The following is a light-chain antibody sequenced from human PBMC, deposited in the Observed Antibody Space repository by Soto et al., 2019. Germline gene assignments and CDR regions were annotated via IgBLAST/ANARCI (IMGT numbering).Light chain of an antibody. CDR1: QSISGW. Sequence: DIQMTQSPSTLSASVGDRVIITCRASQSISGWLAWYQQKPGKAPKLLIYDASSLESGVPSRFSGSGSGTEFTLTISSLQSDDLATYYCQQYNSYSLAFGQGTKVDIK. CDR2: DAS. J-gene: IGKJ1*01. CDR3: QQYNSYSLA. V-gene: IGKV1-5*01.